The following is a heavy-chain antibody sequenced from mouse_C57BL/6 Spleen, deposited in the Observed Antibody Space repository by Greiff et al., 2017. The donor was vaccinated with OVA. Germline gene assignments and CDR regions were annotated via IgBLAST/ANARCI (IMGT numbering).Heavy chain of an antibody. Sequence: EVLLVESGAGLVKPGGSLKLSCAASGFTFSSYALSWVRQTPEKRLEWVAYISSCGDYIYYADTVKGRFSISRDTARHPLYLQMSSLKSEDTAMYYCTRDTLTYYGNYRGMDYWGQGTSVTVSS. CDR3: TRDTLTYYGNYRGMDY. V-gene: IGHV5-9-1*02. CDR1: GFTFSSYA. J-gene: IGHJ4*01. D-gene: IGHD2-10*01. CDR2: ISSCGDYI.